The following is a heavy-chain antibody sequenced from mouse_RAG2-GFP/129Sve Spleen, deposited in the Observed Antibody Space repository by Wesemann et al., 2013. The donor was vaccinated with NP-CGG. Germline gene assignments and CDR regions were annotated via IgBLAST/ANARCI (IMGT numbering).Heavy chain of an antibody. D-gene: IGHD1-1*01. J-gene: IGHJ1*01. Sequence: GNGDIKYNEKFKGKATLTADKSSSTAYMQLNSLTSEDSAVYFCKRSYYGDWYFDVWGAGTTVTVSS. V-gene: IGHV1S53*01. CDR2: GNGDI. CDR3: KRSYYGDWYFDV.